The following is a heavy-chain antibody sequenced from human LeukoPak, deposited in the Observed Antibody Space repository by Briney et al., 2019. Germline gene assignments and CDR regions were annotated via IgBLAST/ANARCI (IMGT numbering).Heavy chain of an antibody. Sequence: GESLKISCKASGYSFTNYWIGWVRQMPGKGLEWMAIIYPGDSDTRYNPSFQGQVTISADKSISTAYLQWSSLKASDTAMYYCATYIRGLYYFDYWARGTLVTVSS. D-gene: IGHD3-10*01. CDR1: GYSFTNYW. J-gene: IGHJ4*02. V-gene: IGHV5-51*01. CDR3: ATYIRGLYYFDY. CDR2: IYPGDSDT.